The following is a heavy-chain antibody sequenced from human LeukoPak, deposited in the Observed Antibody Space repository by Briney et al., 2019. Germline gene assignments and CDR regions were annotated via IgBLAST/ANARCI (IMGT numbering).Heavy chain of an antibody. Sequence: SGGSLRLSCAASGFTFSTYAMSWVRQAPGKGLEWVSAISRSGNSTYYADSVKGRFTISRDNSKNTLYLQMNSLRAEDTAVYYCARVAPTVNTAYYYYMDVWGKGTTVTVSS. CDR2: ISRSGNST. V-gene: IGHV3-23*05. D-gene: IGHD4-17*01. CDR1: GFTFSTYA. J-gene: IGHJ6*03. CDR3: ARVAPTVNTAYYYYMDV.